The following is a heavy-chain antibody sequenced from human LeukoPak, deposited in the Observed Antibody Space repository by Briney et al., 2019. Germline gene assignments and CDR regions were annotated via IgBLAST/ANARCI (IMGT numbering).Heavy chain of an antibody. CDR2: IGASGAT. Sequence: GGSLRLSCAASGFTFRIYATTWVRQAPGKGPQWVSAIGASGATFYADSVKGRFTISRDNSRNTLYLQMNSLRTEDTALYYCAKNYHDNTAYFSWAFDVWGQGTMVTLSS. V-gene: IGHV3-23*01. CDR1: GFTFRIYA. J-gene: IGHJ3*01. D-gene: IGHD3-22*01. CDR3: AKNYHDNTAYFSWAFDV.